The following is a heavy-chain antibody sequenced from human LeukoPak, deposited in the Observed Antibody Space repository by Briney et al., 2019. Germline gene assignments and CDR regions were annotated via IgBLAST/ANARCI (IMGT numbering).Heavy chain of an antibody. J-gene: IGHJ3*02. CDR1: GFTFRTYE. CDR3: AREGSSSTYYFDAFDI. CDR2: ISSSATAI. V-gene: IGHV3-48*03. D-gene: IGHD3-22*01. Sequence: PGGSLRLSCEASGFTFRTYEMNWLRQAPGKGLEWISYISSSATAIHYADSVKGRFTISRDNAKNSLYLQMNSLRAEDTAVYYCAREGSSSTYYFDAFDIWGQGTMVTV.